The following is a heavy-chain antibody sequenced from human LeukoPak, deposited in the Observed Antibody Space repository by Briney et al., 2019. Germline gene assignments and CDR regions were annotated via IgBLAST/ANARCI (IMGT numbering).Heavy chain of an antibody. V-gene: IGHV1-46*01. CDR1: GYTFTSYY. CDR3: ARDRENTAMALYYFDY. D-gene: IGHD5-18*01. J-gene: IGHJ4*02. Sequence: ASVKVSCKASGYTFTSYYMHWVRQAPGQGLEWMGIINPSGGSTSYAQKFQGRVTMTRDMSTSTVYMELSSLRSEDTAVYYCARDRENTAMALYYFDYWGQGTLVTVSS. CDR2: INPSGGST.